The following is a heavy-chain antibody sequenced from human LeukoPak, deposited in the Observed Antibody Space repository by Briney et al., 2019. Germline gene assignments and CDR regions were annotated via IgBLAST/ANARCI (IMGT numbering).Heavy chain of an antibody. V-gene: IGHV3-48*03. CDR1: GFTFSSYE. Sequence: PGGSLRLSCAASGFTFSSYEMNWVRQAPGKGLEWVSYISSSGSTLFYADSVEGRFTISRDNAKNSLYLQMNGLRAEDTAVYYCARWDYWGQGTLVTVSS. CDR2: ISSSGSTL. CDR3: ARWDY. J-gene: IGHJ4*02.